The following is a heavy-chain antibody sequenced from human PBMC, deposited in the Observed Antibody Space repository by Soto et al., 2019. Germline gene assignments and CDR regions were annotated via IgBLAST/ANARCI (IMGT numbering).Heavy chain of an antibody. Sequence: PSENPSLTCTVSGASISGFYWSWIRKSAGKGLEWIGRIYATGTTDYNPSLKSRVMMSVDTSKKQFSLKLRSVTAADTAVYYCVRDGTKTLRDWFDPWGQ. J-gene: IGHJ5*02. CDR3: VRDGTKTLRDWFDP. D-gene: IGHD1-1*01. CDR1: GASISGFY. V-gene: IGHV4-4*07. CDR2: IYATGTT.